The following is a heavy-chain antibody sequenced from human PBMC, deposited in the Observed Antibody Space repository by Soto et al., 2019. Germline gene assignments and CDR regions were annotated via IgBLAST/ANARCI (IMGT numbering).Heavy chain of an antibody. Sequence: QVQLVQSGAEVKKPGASVKVSCKASGYTFTSYYMHWVRQAPGQGLEWMGIINPSGGSTSYAQKCQGRVTMTRDTSTSTVYMELSSLRSEDTAVYYCARVGAGRFELRFLEWLSTDYYGMDVWGQGTTVTVSS. CDR1: GYTFTSYY. CDR3: ARVGAGRFELRFLEWLSTDYYGMDV. D-gene: IGHD3-3*01. CDR2: INPSGGST. V-gene: IGHV1-46*01. J-gene: IGHJ6*02.